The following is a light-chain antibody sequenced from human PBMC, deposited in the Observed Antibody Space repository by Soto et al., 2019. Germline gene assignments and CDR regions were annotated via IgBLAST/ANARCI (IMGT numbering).Light chain of an antibody. J-gene: IGKJ4*01. CDR3: QRYGSSPPLT. CDR2: GAS. CDR1: QSVTNNY. Sequence: EIVLMQSPGTLSLSPGERATLYCRASQSVTNNYLAWYQQKPGQAPRLLIDGASSRATGIPDRFSGSGSGTDFTLTISRLEPEDFAVYYCQRYGSSPPLTFGGGTKVEIK. V-gene: IGKV3-20*01.